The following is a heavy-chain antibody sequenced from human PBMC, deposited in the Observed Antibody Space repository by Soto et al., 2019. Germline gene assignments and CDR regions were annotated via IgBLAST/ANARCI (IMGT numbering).Heavy chain of an antibody. CDR2: IYYSGST. D-gene: IGHD2-15*01. J-gene: IGHJ3*02. V-gene: IGHV4-39*01. CDR3: ARHGDCSGGSCFDAFDI. CDR1: GGSISSSSYY. Sequence: QLQLQESGPGLVKPSETLSLTCTVSGGSISSSSYYWGWIRQPPGKGLEWIGSIYYSGSTYYNPSLKSRVTISVDTSKNQFSLKLSSVTAADTAVYYCARHGDCSGGSCFDAFDIWGQGTMVTVSS.